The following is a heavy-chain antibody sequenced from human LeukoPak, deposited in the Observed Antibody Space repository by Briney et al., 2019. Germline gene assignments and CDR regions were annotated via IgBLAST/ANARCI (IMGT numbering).Heavy chain of an antibody. Sequence: SETLSLTCTVSGGSISSYYWSWIRQPPGKGLEWIGDIYYSGSTNYNPSLKSRVTISVDTSKNQFSLKLSSVTAADTAVYYCARHYYDSSDSYSFDYWGQGTLVTVSS. J-gene: IGHJ4*02. CDR2: IYYSGST. CDR1: GGSISSYY. CDR3: ARHYYDSSDSYSFDY. D-gene: IGHD3-22*01. V-gene: IGHV4-59*08.